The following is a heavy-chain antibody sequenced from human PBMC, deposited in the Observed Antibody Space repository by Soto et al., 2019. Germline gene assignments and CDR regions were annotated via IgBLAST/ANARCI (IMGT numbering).Heavy chain of an antibody. V-gene: IGHV1-69*13. CDR2: IIPIFGTA. Sequence: ASVKVSCKASGGTFSSYAISWVRQAPGQGLEWMGGIIPIFGTANYAQKFQGRVTITADESTSTAYMELSSLRSEDTAVYYCAESGSSSIGVYGMDVWGQGTTVTVSS. CDR1: GGTFSSYA. J-gene: IGHJ6*02. CDR3: AESGSSSIGVYGMDV. D-gene: IGHD6-6*01.